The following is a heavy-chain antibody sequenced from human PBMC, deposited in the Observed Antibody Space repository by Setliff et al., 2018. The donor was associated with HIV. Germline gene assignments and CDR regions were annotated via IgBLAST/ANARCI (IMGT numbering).Heavy chain of an antibody. D-gene: IGHD6-6*01. J-gene: IGHJ6*03. V-gene: IGHV4-59*01. CDR3: ARDRGSSYYYYYYMDV. CDR1: DDFLTSYY. CDR2: IYYSGST. Sequence: PSETLSLTCTVSDDFLTSYYWSWIRQPPGKGLEWIGYIYYSGSTNYNPSLKSRVTISVDTSKNQFSLKLSSVTAADPAVYYCARDRGSSYYYYYYMDVWGKGTTVTVSS.